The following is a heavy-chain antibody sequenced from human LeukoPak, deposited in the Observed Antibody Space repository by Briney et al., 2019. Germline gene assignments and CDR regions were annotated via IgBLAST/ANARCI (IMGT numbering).Heavy chain of an antibody. D-gene: IGHD3-22*01. CDR1: GFTFSSYS. J-gene: IGHJ3*02. CDR2: ISSSSSSYI. CDR3: ARDPDYYDSSGYYYADAFDI. V-gene: IGHV3-21*01. Sequence: GGSLRLSCAASGFTFSSYSMNWVRQAPGKGLEWVSSISSSSSSYIYYADSVKGRFTISRDNAKNSLYPQMNSLRAEDTAVYYCARDPDYYDSSGYYYADAFDIWGQGTMVTVSS.